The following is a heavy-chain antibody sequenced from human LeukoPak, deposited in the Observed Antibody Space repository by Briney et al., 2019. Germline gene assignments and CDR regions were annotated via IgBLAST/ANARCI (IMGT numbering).Heavy chain of an antibody. J-gene: IGHJ4*02. CDR2: INAGNHNT. Sequence: ASVKVSCKASGYTFTNYAVPWVRQAPGQRLEWMGWINAGNHNTKYSQKFQGRVTITRDTSASTAYMELSSLRSEDTAVYYCARGGEITFRDYWGQETLVTVSS. CDR3: ARGGEITFRDY. D-gene: IGHD3-16*01. CDR1: GYTFTNYA. V-gene: IGHV1-3*01.